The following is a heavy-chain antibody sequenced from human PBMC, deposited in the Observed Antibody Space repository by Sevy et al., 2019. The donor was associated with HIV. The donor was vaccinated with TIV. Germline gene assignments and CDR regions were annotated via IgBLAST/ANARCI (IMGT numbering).Heavy chain of an antibody. J-gene: IGHJ6*02. CDR1: GFTVNSNY. CDR3: ARRGLWFGEDGMDV. Sequence: GGCLRLSCAASGFTVNSNYMSWVRQAPGKGLEWVSIIYSGGSTYYADSVKGRFTISRDNSKNTLYLHMISLRGENTADCYCARRGLWFGEDGMDVWGQGTTVTVSS. V-gene: IGHV3-66*04. D-gene: IGHD3-10*01. CDR2: IYSGGST.